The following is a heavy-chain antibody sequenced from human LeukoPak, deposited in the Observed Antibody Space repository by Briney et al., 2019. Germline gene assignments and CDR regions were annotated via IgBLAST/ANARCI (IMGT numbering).Heavy chain of an antibody. V-gene: IGHV3-30*02. J-gene: IGHJ3*01. D-gene: IGHD2-2*02. CDR1: GFTFYNYG. CDR2: IRYDGGNK. CDR3: AMKAVPRPRLYDAFDF. Sequence: GGSLRLSCAASGFTFYNYGIHWVRQAPGKGLAWVAFIRYDGGNKYYADSVKGRFTISRDNSKNTLYLQMNSLRADDTAVYYCAMKAVPRPRLYDAFDFWGQGTVVTVSS.